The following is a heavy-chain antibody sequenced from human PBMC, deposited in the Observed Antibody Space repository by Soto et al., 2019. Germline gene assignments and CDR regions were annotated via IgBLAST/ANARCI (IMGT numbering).Heavy chain of an antibody. V-gene: IGHV3-33*01. CDR3: AREYYGDPGITHFDY. Sequence: QVQLVESGGGVVQPGRSLRLSCAASGFTFSSYGMHWVRQAPGKGLEWVAVIWYDGSNKYYADSVKGRFTISRDNSKNTLYLQMNSLRAEDTAVYYCAREYYGDPGITHFDYWGQGTLVTVSS. J-gene: IGHJ4*02. CDR1: GFTFSSYG. D-gene: IGHD4-17*01. CDR2: IWYDGSNK.